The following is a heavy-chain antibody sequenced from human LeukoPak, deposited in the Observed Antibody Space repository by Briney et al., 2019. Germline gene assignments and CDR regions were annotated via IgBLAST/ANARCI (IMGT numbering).Heavy chain of an antibody. V-gene: IGHV3-11*01. CDR3: AKCVMASGGYYYGMDV. CDR2: IGTSGSNI. Sequence: GGSLRLSCAVSGFTFSDHYMSWMRQAPGKGLEWVSYIGTSGSNIYYVDPVKGRFTVSRDNAKNSVYLQMNSLRAEDTAVYYCAKCVMASGGYYYGMDVWGQGTTVTVSS. J-gene: IGHJ6*02. D-gene: IGHD3-10*01. CDR1: GFTFSDHY.